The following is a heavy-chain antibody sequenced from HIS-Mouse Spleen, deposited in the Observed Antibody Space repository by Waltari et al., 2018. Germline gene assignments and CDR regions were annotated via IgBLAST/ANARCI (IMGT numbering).Heavy chain of an antibody. D-gene: IGHD7-27*01. Sequence: QVQLVQSGAEVKKPGASVKVSCKASGYTFTGYYMHWVRQAPGQGLEGMGWINPNSGGTNYAQKFQGRGTMTRETSISTAYMELSRLRSDDTAVYYCARVWGNWGFEIGDYWGQGTLVTVSS. CDR2: INPNSGGT. CDR1: GYTFTGYY. CDR3: ARVWGNWGFEIGDY. J-gene: IGHJ4*02. V-gene: IGHV1-2*02.